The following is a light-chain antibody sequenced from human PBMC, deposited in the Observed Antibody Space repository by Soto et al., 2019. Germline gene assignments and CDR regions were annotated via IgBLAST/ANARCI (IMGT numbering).Light chain of an antibody. J-gene: IGLJ1*01. Sequence: QSVLTQPPSASGTPGQRVTISCSGSSSSIGSNSVNWYQQLPRTAPKVLIYTNSQRPSGVPDRFSGSKSGTSASLAISGHQPEDEADYYCAAWDGSLNVYVFGTGTKLTVL. V-gene: IGLV1-44*01. CDR2: TNS. CDR3: AAWDGSLNVYV. CDR1: SSSIGSNS.